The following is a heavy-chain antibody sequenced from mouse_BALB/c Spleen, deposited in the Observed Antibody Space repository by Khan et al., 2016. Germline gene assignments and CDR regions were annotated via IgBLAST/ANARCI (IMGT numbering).Heavy chain of an antibody. CDR3: ARYRYYYGSSRYFDV. Sequence: QIQLVQSGPELKKPGKTVKISCKASGYTFTNYGMNWVKQAPGKGLKWMGWINTYSGESTYADDFKGRFAFSLETSANTAYLQINNLKNEDTATYFCARYRYYYGSSRYFDVGGAWTTVTVSS. V-gene: IGHV9-3-1*01. D-gene: IGHD1-1*01. CDR1: GYTFTNYG. J-gene: IGHJ1*01. CDR2: INTYSGES.